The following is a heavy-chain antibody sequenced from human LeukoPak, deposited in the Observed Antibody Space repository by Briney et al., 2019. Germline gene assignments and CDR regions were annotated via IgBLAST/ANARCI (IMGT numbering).Heavy chain of an antibody. V-gene: IGHV3-30*04. J-gene: IGHJ6*03. Sequence: GGSLRLSCAASGFTFSNYAMHWVRQAPGKGLEWVAVISYDGSNKFYADSVKGRFTISRDNSKNTLHLQMNSLRAEDTAVYYCARSLATSYYYMDVWGKGTTVTVCS. D-gene: IGHD5-12*01. CDR2: ISYDGSNK. CDR1: GFTFSNYA. CDR3: ARSLATSYYYMDV.